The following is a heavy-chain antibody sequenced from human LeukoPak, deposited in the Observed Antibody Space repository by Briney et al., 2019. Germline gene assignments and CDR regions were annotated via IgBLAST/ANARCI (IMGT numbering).Heavy chain of an antibody. D-gene: IGHD6-13*01. J-gene: IGHJ4*02. CDR1: GFTFSSYV. V-gene: IGHV3-30*04. CDR2: ISYDGSNE. Sequence: GGSLRLSCAASGFTFSSYVMHWVRQAPGKGLEWVAIISYDGSNEYYADSVKGRFTISRDNSKNTLYLQMNSLRAEDTAVYYCARDGGIAAAGTFDYWGQGTLVTVSS. CDR3: ARDGGIAAAGTFDY.